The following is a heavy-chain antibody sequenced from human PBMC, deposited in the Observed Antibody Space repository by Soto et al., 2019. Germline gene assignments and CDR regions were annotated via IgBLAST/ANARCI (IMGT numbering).Heavy chain of an antibody. D-gene: IGHD3-22*01. CDR3: ARFYDSDDGVDAFDI. CDR2: IYYSGST. Sequence: QVQLQESGPGLVKPSETLSLTCTVSGASITSYYWSWIRQSPGKGLEWIAYIYYSGSTTYNPSLKTSVTISLDTSKNQFSLKLDAVTAADTAVYYWARFYDSDDGVDAFDIWGQGTMVTVSS. V-gene: IGHV4-59*13. CDR1: GASITSYY. J-gene: IGHJ3*02.